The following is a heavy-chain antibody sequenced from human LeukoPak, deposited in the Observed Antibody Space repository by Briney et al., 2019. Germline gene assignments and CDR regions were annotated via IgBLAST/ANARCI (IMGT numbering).Heavy chain of an antibody. D-gene: IGHD3-16*02. CDR2: ISGGGVTT. CDR3: ANSFQRLGELSLFPVY. J-gene: IGHJ4*02. Sequence: GGSLRLSCVGSGFTSIAYALTWARQAPGKGLEWVSGISGGGVTTYYADSVKGRFTTSRDNSKNTLYLQMNSLRAEDTAVYYCANSFQRLGELSLFPVYWGQGTLVTVSS. V-gene: IGHV3-23*01. CDR1: GFTSIAYA.